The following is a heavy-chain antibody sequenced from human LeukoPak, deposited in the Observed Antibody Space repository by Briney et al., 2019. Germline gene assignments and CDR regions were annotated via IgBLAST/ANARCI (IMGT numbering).Heavy chain of an antibody. CDR3: VRDWEGFNFDI. D-gene: IGHD1-26*01. CDR2: VYNSGST. J-gene: IGHJ3*02. Sequence: PSETLSLTCTVSGGSVSSYYWSWVRQPPGEGLEWIAYVYNSGSTNYNPSLKSRVTISADRSKNQFSLKMNSVTAADTAIYYCVRDWEGFNFDIWGQGTMVTVSS. V-gene: IGHV4-59*02. CDR1: GGSVSSYY.